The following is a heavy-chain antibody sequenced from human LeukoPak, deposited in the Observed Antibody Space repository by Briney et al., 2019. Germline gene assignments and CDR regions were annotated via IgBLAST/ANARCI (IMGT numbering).Heavy chain of an antibody. Sequence: SVKVSCKASGGTFSSYAISWVRQAPGQGLEWMGGIIPIFGTANYAQKFQGGVTITADESTSTAHMELSSLRSEDTAVYYCAREGRDSTPYNWFDPWGQGTLVTVSS. J-gene: IGHJ5*02. CDR2: IIPIFGTA. CDR1: GGTFSSYA. CDR3: AREGRDSTPYNWFDP. D-gene: IGHD2-2*01. V-gene: IGHV1-69*13.